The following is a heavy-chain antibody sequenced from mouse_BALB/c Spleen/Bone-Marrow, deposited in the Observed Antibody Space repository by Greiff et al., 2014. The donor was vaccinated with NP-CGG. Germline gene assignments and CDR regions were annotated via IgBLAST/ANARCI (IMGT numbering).Heavy chain of an antibody. CDR1: GLTFSYFW. J-gene: IGHJ2*01. D-gene: IGHD2-14*01. CDR2: IRLKPNSYAT. V-gene: IGHV6-6*02. CDR3: TGTLGN. Sequence: QPGGGLVQPGGSMKLSCAASGLTFSYFWMYWVRQSPEKGLEWVAEIRLKPNSYATHYAESVKGRFTISRDDSSGSIYMQMNNLRAEDTGIYYCTGTLGNWGQGTTLTVSS.